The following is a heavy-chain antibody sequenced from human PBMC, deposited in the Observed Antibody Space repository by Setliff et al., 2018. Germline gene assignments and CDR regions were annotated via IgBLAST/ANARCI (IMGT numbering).Heavy chain of an antibody. Sequence: ETLSLTCTVSGGSISNSTFYWGWIRQPPGKGLEWIGSINYYGSIFDDGTTYPTYYNPSLKSRATISIDTSKSQFSLKLSSMTAADTALYYCARNPDFLQYSFDLWGRGTLVTVSS. CDR3: ARNPDFLQYSFDL. CDR2: INYYGSIFDDGTTYPT. J-gene: IGHJ2*01. V-gene: IGHV4-39*07. D-gene: IGHD5-12*01. CDR1: GGSISNSTFY.